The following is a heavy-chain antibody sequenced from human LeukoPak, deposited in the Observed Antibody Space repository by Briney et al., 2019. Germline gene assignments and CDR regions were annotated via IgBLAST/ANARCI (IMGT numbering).Heavy chain of an antibody. CDR3: AKDFVRGTLTGAFDV. D-gene: IGHD3-10*01. CDR2: ISDSDADT. Sequence: GGSLRLSCAASGFSFRSFTMHWVRQAPGKGLEWVSGISDSDADTHYADSVKGRFTISRDNSKNTVYLQMSSLRVEDTALYYCAKDFVRGTLTGAFDVWGRGAMVTVST. J-gene: IGHJ3*01. V-gene: IGHV3-23*01. CDR1: GFSFRSFT.